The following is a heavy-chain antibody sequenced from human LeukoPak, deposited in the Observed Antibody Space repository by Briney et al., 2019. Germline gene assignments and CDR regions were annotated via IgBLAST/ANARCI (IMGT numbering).Heavy chain of an antibody. CDR3: AKDFVRGTLTGAFDV. D-gene: IGHD3-10*01. CDR2: ISDSDADT. Sequence: GGSLRLSCAASGFSFRSFTMHWVRQAPGKGLEWVSGISDSDADTHYADSVKGRFTISRDNSKNTVYLQMSSLRVEDTALYYCAKDFVRGTLTGAFDVWGRGAMVTVST. J-gene: IGHJ3*01. V-gene: IGHV3-23*01. CDR1: GFSFRSFT.